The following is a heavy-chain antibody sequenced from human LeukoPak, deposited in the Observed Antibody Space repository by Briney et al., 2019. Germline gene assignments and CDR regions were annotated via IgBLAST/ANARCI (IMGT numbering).Heavy chain of an antibody. Sequence: GGSLRLSCAASGFTYSNAWMSWVRQAPGKGLEWVGRIKSKTDGGTTDYAAPVKGRFTISRDDSKNTLYLQMNSLRAEDTAVYYCARDLTELGELSIWGQGTLVTVSS. CDR1: GFTYSNAW. J-gene: IGHJ4*02. CDR2: IKSKTDGGTT. V-gene: IGHV3-15*01. CDR3: ARDLTELGELSI. D-gene: IGHD3-16*02.